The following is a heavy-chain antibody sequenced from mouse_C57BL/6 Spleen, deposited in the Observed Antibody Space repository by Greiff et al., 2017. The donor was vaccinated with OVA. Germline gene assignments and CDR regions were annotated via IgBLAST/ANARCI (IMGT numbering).Heavy chain of an antibody. CDR2: IDPSDSET. V-gene: IGHV1-52*01. CDR1: GYTFTSYW. CDR3: AREYYIAMDY. Sequence: QVQLKQPGAELVRPGSSVKLSCKASGYTFTSYWMHWVKQRPIQGLEWIGNIDPSDSETHYNQKFKDKATLTVDKSSSTAYMQLSSLTSEDSAVYYCAREYYIAMDYWGQGTSVTVSS. J-gene: IGHJ4*01. D-gene: IGHD2-12*01.